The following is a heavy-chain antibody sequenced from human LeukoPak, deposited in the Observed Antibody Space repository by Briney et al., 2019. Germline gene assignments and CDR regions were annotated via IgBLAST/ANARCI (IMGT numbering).Heavy chain of an antibody. CDR3: ARVRFGSGWYKSSWFDP. D-gene: IGHD6-19*01. CDR1: GGSFSGYY. CDR2: INHSGST. J-gene: IGHJ5*02. V-gene: IGHV4-34*01. Sequence: SETLSLTCAVYGGSFSGYYWSWIRQPPGKGLEWIGEINHSGSTNYNPSLKSRVTISVDTSKNQFSLKLSSVTAVDTAVYYRARVRFGSGWYKSSWFDPWGQGTLVTVSS.